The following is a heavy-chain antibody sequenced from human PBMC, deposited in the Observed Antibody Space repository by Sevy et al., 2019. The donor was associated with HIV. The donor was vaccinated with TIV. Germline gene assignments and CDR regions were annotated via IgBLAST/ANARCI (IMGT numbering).Heavy chain of an antibody. V-gene: IGHV3-23*01. D-gene: IGHD2-15*01. CDR3: AKGFCSGATRPRDYYYYGMDV. J-gene: IGHJ6*02. Sequence: GGYLRLSCSASEFTFSSYAMSWVRQAPGKGLEWVSSISGRGRFTYYADFVEGRFIISRDNSKNRLSVQMNSLRAEDTAVYYCAKGFCSGATRPRDYYYYGMDVWGQGTTVTVSS. CDR2: ISGRGRFT. CDR1: EFTFSSYA.